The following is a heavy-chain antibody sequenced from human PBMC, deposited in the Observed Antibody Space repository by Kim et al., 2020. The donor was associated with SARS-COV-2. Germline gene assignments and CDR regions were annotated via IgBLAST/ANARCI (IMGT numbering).Heavy chain of an antibody. CDR3: ARAVVRGITASGY. Sequence: YAQSPQGRVTMTTDTSTSTAYMELRSLRSDDTAVYYCARAVVRGITASGYWGQGTLVTVSS. V-gene: IGHV1-18*01. J-gene: IGHJ4*02. D-gene: IGHD3-10*01.